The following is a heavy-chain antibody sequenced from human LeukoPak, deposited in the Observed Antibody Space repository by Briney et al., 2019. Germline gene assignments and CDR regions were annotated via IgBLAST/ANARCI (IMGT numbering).Heavy chain of an antibody. J-gene: IGHJ1*01. D-gene: IGHD2-8*01. CDR3: ARADGVATVLGPGYFQH. CDR1: GYTFTSYG. CDR2: INAGNGNT. Sequence: ASVKVSCKASGYTFTSYGIHWVRQAPGQRLEWMGWINAGNGNTKYSQKFQGRVTITRDTSASTAYMELSSLRSEDAAVYYCARADGVATVLGPGYFQHWGQGTLVTVSS. V-gene: IGHV1-3*01.